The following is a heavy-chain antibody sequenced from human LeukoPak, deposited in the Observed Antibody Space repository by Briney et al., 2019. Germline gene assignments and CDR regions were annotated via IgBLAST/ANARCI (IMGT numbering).Heavy chain of an antibody. J-gene: IGHJ4*02. D-gene: IGHD1-26*01. CDR2: ISGGVGGT. CDR3: AKGGQYYFDY. V-gene: IGHV3-23*01. CDR1: GFTFSTYA. Sequence: GGSLRLSCAASGFTFSTYAMSWVRKPPGRGLQRVSAISGGVGGTYYADSVKGRFTISRDNSKNTLYLQMNRLRAEDTAVYYCAKGGQYYFDYWGQGTLVTVSS.